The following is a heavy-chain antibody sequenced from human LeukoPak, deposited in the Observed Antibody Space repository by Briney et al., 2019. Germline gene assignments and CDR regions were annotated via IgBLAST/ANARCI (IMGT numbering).Heavy chain of an antibody. J-gene: IGHJ5*02. CDR3: ATRRGSESGTAWFDP. CDR1: GFPISGGYF. V-gene: IGHV4-38-2*02. D-gene: IGHD3-10*01. CDR2: LYHSGST. Sequence: SETLSLTCTVSGFPISGGYFWGWIRQPPGRGLEWIGSLYHSGSTYYNPSLKSRVTISVDTSKNQFSLKLTSVTAADTAVYYCATRRGSESGTAWFDPWGQGTLVTVSS.